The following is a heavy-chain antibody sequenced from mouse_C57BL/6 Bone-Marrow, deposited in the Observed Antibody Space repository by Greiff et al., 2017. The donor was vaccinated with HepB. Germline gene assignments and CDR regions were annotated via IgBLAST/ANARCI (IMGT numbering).Heavy chain of an antibody. D-gene: IGHD2-1*01. CDR2: IDPSDSYT. V-gene: IGHV1-69*01. CDR3: AIWKLHYYAMDY. J-gene: IGHJ4*01. Sequence: QVQLQQPGAELVMPGASVKLSCKASGYTFTTYWMHWVKQRPGQGLEWIGEIDPSDSYTNYNQKFKGKSTLTVDKSSSTAYMQLSSLTSEDSAVYYCAIWKLHYYAMDYWGQGTSVTVSS. CDR1: GYTFTTYW.